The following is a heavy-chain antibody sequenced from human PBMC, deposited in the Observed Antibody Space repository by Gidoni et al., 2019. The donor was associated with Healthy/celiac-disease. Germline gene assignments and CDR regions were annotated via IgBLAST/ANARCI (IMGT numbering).Heavy chain of an antibody. Sequence: QVQLVESGGGVVQPGKSLRLSCAASGFTFSSYGMDWVRQAPGKGLEWLAVIWYDGSNTYYAFSVKGRFTSSSDNSRNTLYLQRNSLRAEDTAVDYCSRDRRTGTTEAGFDPLGQGTLVTVSS. CDR2: IWYDGSNT. CDR1: GFTFSSYG. V-gene: IGHV3-33*01. J-gene: IGHJ5*02. D-gene: IGHD1-7*01. CDR3: SRDRRTGTTEAGFDP.